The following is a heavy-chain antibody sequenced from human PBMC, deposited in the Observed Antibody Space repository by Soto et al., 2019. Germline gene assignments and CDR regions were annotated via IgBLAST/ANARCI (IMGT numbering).Heavy chain of an antibody. CDR3: ARDYYDSSGLGYYYYYGMDV. Sequence: PSQTLSLTCAISGDSVSSNSAAWNWIRQSPSRGLEWLGRTYYRSKWYNDYAVSVKSRITINPDTSKNQFSLQLNSVTPEDTAVYYCARDYYDSSGLGYYYYYGMDVWGQGTTVTVSS. CDR1: GDSVSSNSAA. D-gene: IGHD3-22*01. J-gene: IGHJ6*02. CDR2: TYYRSKWYN. V-gene: IGHV6-1*01.